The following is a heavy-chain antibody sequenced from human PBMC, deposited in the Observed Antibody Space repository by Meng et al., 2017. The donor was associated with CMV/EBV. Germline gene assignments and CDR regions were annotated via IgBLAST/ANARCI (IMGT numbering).Heavy chain of an antibody. CDR3: AEYDFWTYYFDY. CDR1: GGSISSSSYY. Sequence: SETLSLTCTVSGGSISSSSYYWGWIRQPPGKGLEWIGSIYYSGSTYYNPSLKSRVTISVDTSKNQFSRKLSSVTAADTAVYYCAEYDFWTYYFDYWGQGTLVTVSS. V-gene: IGHV4-39*07. CDR2: IYYSGST. J-gene: IGHJ4*02. D-gene: IGHD3-3*01.